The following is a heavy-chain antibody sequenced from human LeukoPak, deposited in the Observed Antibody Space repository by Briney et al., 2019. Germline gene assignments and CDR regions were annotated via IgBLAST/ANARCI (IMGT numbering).Heavy chain of an antibody. Sequence: SETLSLTCAVSGGSISSSYWWSWVRPPPGKGLELIGEINHSGRTTYYPSFKSRVTMSVDTSKNQFSLKLSSVTAADRALYYCARQTTSGYLDYWGQGTLVTVS. V-gene: IGHV4-4*02. CDR3: ARQTTSGYLDY. CDR2: INHSGRT. J-gene: IGHJ4*02. CDR1: GGSISSSYW. D-gene: IGHD3-22*01.